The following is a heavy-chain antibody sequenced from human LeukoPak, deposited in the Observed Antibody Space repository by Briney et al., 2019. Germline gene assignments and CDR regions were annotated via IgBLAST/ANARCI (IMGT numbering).Heavy chain of an antibody. CDR3: ASWGDYGGSFDY. CDR2: IYYSGST. V-gene: IGHV4-59*08. D-gene: IGHD4-23*01. Sequence: PSETLSLTCTVSGGSISSYYWSWIWQPPGKGLEWIGYIYYSGSTNYNPSLKSRVTISVDTSKNQFSLKLSSVTAADTAVYYCASWGDYGGSFDYWGQGTLVTVSS. J-gene: IGHJ4*02. CDR1: GGSISSYY.